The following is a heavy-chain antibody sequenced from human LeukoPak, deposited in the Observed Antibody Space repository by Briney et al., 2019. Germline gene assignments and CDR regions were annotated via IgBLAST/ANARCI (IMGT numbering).Heavy chain of an antibody. Sequence: GGSRRLSCAASGFTFSRFSMSWVRQAPGKGLEWVANINQDGSEKYYVDSVKGRFTISRDNAKNSLYLQMISLRVDDTAVYYCARVGKSGWDFDHWGQGTLVTVSS. CDR1: GFTFSRFS. CDR3: ARVGKSGWDFDH. D-gene: IGHD6-19*01. CDR2: INQDGSEK. J-gene: IGHJ4*02. V-gene: IGHV3-7*01.